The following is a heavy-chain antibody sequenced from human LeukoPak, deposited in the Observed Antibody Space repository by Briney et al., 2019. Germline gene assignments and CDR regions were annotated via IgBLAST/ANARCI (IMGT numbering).Heavy chain of an antibody. Sequence: GGSLRLSCAASGFTFYSYAMSWVRQAPGKGLEWISAIGTSGGGTHYADSVKGRFTIFRDTSKNTLYLQMNSLRAEDTAVYYCAKVGYYDSSGYPLYSDYFDYWGQGTLVTVSS. CDR2: IGTSGGGT. D-gene: IGHD3-22*01. CDR3: AKVGYYDSSGYPLYSDYFDY. V-gene: IGHV3-23*01. CDR1: GFTFYSYA. J-gene: IGHJ4*02.